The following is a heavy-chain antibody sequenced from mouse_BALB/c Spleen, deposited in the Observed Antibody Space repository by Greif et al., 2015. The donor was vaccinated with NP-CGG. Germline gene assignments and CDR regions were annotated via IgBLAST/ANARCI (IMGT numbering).Heavy chain of an antibody. J-gene: IGHJ4*01. Sequence: QVQLQQSGAELAKPGASVKMSCKASGYTFTSYWMHWVKQRPGQGLEWIGHINPSTGYTEYNQKFKDKATLTADKSSSTAYMQLSSLTSEDSAVYYCASSYYYGSSYYAMDYWGQGTSVTVSS. V-gene: IGHV1-7*01. D-gene: IGHD1-1*01. CDR1: GYTFTSYW. CDR3: ASSYYYGSSYYAMDY. CDR2: INPSTGYT.